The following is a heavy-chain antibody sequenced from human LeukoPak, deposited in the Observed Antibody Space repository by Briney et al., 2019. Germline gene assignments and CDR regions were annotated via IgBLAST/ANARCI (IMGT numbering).Heavy chain of an antibody. V-gene: IGHV3-30*18. Sequence: GGSLRLSCAASEFTFSTYGMHWVRQAPGKGLEWVAVISYDGSYKFYADSVKGRFTISRDNSKSTLYLQMNSLRAEDTAVYYCAKDRYSGLNTNYYLGQGTLVNVPS. D-gene: IGHD1-26*01. CDR2: ISYDGSYK. J-gene: IGHJ4*02. CDR3: AKDRYSGLNTNYY. CDR1: EFTFSTYG.